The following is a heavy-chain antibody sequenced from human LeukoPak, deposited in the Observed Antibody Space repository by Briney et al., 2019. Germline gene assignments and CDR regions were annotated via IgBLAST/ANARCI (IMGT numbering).Heavy chain of an antibody. D-gene: IGHD6-19*01. J-gene: IGHJ3*02. V-gene: IGHV5-51*01. CDR3: ARQGGQWLAESAFDI. Sequence: GESLKISCKASGYSFTTYWIGWVRQMPGKGLEWIGIIYPGDSDTRYSPSFQGHVTISADKSISTAYLQWSSLKASDTAMYYCARQGGQWLAESAFDIWGQGTMVTVSS. CDR2: IYPGDSDT. CDR1: GYSFTTYW.